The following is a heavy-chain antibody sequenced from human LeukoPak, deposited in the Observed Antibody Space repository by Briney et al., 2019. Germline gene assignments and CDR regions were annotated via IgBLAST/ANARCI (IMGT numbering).Heavy chain of an antibody. CDR1: GGSFSGYY. CDR3: ARGGRGIVVVPAARYYFDY. V-gene: IGHV4-34*01. D-gene: IGHD2-2*01. CDR2: INHSGST. Sequence: SETLSLTCAVYGGSFSGYYWSWIRQPPGKGLEWIGEINHSGSTNYNPSLKSRVTISVDTSKNQFPLKLSSVTAADTAVYYCARGGRGIVVVPAARYYFDYRGQGTLVTVSS. J-gene: IGHJ4*02.